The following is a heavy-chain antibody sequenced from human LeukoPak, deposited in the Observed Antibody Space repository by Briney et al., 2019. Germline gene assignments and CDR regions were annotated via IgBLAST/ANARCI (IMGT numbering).Heavy chain of an antibody. CDR2: IYYSGST. Sequence: SETLSLTCTVSGGSISSSSYYWGWIRQPPGKGLEWIGSIYYSGSTYYNPSLKSRVTISVDRSKNQFSLKLSSVTAADTAVYYCAREAAYYYGSGSYSGWFDPWGQGTLVTVSS. D-gene: IGHD3-10*01. CDR1: GGSISSSSYY. J-gene: IGHJ5*02. CDR3: AREAAYYYGSGSYSGWFDP. V-gene: IGHV4-39*07.